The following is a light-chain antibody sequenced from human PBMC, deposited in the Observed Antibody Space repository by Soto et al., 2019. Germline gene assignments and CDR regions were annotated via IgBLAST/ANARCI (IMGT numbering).Light chain of an antibody. V-gene: IGKV1-12*01. CDR1: QGISSW. Sequence: DIQMTQSPSSVSASVGDRVTIFCRASQGISSWLAWYQQKPGKAPSLLLYSASTFHSGVPSSFSGSGSVTDFTLTNSGLQTDEFATSYCQQDNSFPLTFGPGTKVDIK. J-gene: IGKJ3*01. CDR2: SAS. CDR3: QQDNSFPLT.